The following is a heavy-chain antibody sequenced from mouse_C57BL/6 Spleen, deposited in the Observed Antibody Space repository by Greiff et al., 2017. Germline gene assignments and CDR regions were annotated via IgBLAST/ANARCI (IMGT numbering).Heavy chain of an antibody. J-gene: IGHJ4*01. CDR2: INPGSGGT. V-gene: IGHV1-54*01. CDR3: ARSSYYRDYYAMDY. CDR1: GYAFTNYL. D-gene: IGHD2-12*01. Sequence: VQLQQSGAELVRPGTSVKVSCKASGYAFTNYLIEWVKQRPGQGLEWIGVINPGSGGTNYNEKFKGKATLTADKSSSPAYMQLSSLTSEDSAVYFCARSSYYRDYYAMDYWGQGTSVTVSS.